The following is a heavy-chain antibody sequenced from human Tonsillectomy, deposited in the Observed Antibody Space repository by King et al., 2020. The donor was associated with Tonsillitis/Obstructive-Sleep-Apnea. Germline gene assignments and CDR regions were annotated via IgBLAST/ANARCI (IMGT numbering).Heavy chain of an antibody. CDR2: IWYDGSNK. V-gene: IGHV3-33*06. CDR1: GFTFSSYG. Sequence: VQLVESGGGVVQPGRSLRLSCAASGFTFSSYGMHWVRQAPGKGLEWVAIIWYDGSNKYYADSVKGRFTISRDNSNNTLYLQMSSLRDEDTAVYYCAKDPQITYMAVGGKGTTVTVSS. CDR3: AKDPQITYMAV. J-gene: IGHJ6*03. D-gene: IGHD1-14*01.